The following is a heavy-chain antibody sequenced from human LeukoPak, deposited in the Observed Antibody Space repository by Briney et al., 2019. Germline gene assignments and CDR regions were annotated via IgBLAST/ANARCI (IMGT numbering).Heavy chain of an antibody. J-gene: IGHJ3*02. CDR1: GFTFSTYW. CDR2: IKQDGSEK. D-gene: IGHD2-2*01. CDR3: ARGGYCSSTSCYPQGAFDI. Sequence: PGGSLRLSCAASGFTFSTYWMSWVRQAPGKGLEWVANIKQDGSEKYYVDSVKGRFTISRDNAKNSLYLQMNSLRAEDTAVYYCARGGYCSSTSCYPQGAFDIWGQGTMVTVSS. V-gene: IGHV3-7*01.